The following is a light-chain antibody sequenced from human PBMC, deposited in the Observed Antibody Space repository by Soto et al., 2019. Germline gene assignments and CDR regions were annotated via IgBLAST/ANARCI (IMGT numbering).Light chain of an antibody. J-gene: IGLJ3*02. CDR1: SSNIGNNY. Sequence: QSVLTQPPSLSAAPGQKVTISCSGSSSNIGNNYVSWYQQLPGTAPKLLIYENNKRPSGIPDRFSGSKSGTSATLGITGLQTGDEADYYCGTWDSSLSAGMFGGGTKLTVL. CDR2: ENN. CDR3: GTWDSSLSAGM. V-gene: IGLV1-51*02.